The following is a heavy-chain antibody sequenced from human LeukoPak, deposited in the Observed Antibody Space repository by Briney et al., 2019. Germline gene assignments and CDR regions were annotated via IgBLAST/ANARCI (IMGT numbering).Heavy chain of an antibody. CDR2: IWYDGSHQ. D-gene: IGHD6-13*01. J-gene: IGHJ4*02. Sequence: PGGSLRLSCAASGFPFSGSGMHWVRQAPGKGLEWVAVIWYDGSHQYYADSVKGRFTISRDNSKNTLYLQMNSLRAEDTAVYYCAKEWRYSSSWYQYYFDHWGQGTLVTVSS. CDR3: AKEWRYSSSWYQYYFDH. CDR1: GFPFSGSG. V-gene: IGHV3-33*06.